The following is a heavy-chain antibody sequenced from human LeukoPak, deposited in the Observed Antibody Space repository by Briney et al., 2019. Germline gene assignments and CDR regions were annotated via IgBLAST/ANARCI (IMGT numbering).Heavy chain of an antibody. Sequence: GGSLRLSCAASGFPFSNHAMGWVRQAPGKGPEWVSGIKSGSGNTYYADSVKGRFTISRDNSKNTVCLQMNSLRAEDTAIYYCATSERSGSGSVPPFDYWGQGTLVTVS. CDR3: ATSERSGSGSVPPFDY. V-gene: IGHV3-23*01. CDR2: IKSGSGNT. D-gene: IGHD3-10*01. CDR1: GFPFSNHA. J-gene: IGHJ4*02.